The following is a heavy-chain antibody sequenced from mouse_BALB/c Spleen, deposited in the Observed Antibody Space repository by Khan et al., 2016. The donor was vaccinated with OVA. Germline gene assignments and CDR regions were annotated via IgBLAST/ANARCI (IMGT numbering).Heavy chain of an antibody. J-gene: IGHJ4*01. CDR2: IWRGGST. D-gene: IGHD1-1*01. V-gene: IGHV2-5*01. CDR3: AKGLYSSSYDYAMDY. CDR1: GFSLTNFG. Sequence: QVQLKESGPGLVQPSQSLSITCTVSGFSLTNFGIHWIRQSPGKGLEWLGVIWRGGSTVYNAAFISGLSITKDNSKSQVFFNMNSLQADDHAIFFCAKGLYSSSYDYAMDYWGQGTSVTVSS.